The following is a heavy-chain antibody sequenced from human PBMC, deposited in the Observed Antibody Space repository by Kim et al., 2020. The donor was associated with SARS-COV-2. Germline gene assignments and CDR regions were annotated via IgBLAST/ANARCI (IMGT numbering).Heavy chain of an antibody. CDR2: INSDGSST. V-gene: IGHV3-74*01. CDR1: GFTFSSYW. Sequence: GGSLRLSCAASGFTFSSYWMHWVRQAPGKGLVWVSRINSDGSSTSYADSVKGRFTISRDNAKNTLYLQMNSLRAEDTAVYYCARAPPLGSGYYYVYTGAFDYWGQGTLVTVSS. CDR3: ARAPPLGSGYYYVYTGAFDY. D-gene: IGHD3-22*01. J-gene: IGHJ4*02.